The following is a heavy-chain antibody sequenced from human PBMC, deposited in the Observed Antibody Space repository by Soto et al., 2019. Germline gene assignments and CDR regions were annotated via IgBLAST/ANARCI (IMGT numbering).Heavy chain of an antibody. CDR1: GGSFSGYY. D-gene: IGHD6-13*01. CDR2: INHSGST. Sequence: QVQLQQWGAGLLKPSETLSLTCAVYGGSFSGYYWSWIRQPPGKGLEWSGEINHSGSTNYNPSLKSRVTISVDTSKNQFSLKLSSVTAADTAVYYCASYGIAAAAEGGVDYWGQGTLVTVSS. CDR3: ASYGIAAAAEGGVDY. J-gene: IGHJ4*02. V-gene: IGHV4-34*01.